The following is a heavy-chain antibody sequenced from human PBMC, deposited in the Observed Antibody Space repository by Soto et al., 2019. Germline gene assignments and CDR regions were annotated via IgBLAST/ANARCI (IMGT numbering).Heavy chain of an antibody. CDR2: IYYRGST. D-gene: IGHD3-3*01. J-gene: IGHJ4*02. V-gene: IGHV4-30-4*01. CDR3: ARGATIFGVVIPFFDY. CDR1: GDSISSGDSY. Sequence: QVQLQESGPGLVKPSQTLSLTCTVSGDSISSGDSYWSWFRQPPGKGLEWIGYIYYRGSTSYNPSLKSRLTISENTSKNQFSLELTSVTAADTAMYYSARGATIFGVVIPFFDYWGQGTLVTVSS.